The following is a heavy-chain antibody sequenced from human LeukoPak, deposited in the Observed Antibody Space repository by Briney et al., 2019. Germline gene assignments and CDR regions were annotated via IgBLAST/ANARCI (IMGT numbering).Heavy chain of an antibody. CDR1: GGSISSCY. J-gene: IGHJ3*02. CDR2: IYYSGST. Sequence: ASETLSLTCTVSGGSISSCYWSWIRQPPGKGLEWIGYIYYSGSTNYNPSLKSRVTISVDTSKNQFSLKLSSVTAADTAVYYCARGGYSYNDAFDIWGQGTMVTVSS. CDR3: ARGGYSYNDAFDI. D-gene: IGHD5-18*01. V-gene: IGHV4-59*01.